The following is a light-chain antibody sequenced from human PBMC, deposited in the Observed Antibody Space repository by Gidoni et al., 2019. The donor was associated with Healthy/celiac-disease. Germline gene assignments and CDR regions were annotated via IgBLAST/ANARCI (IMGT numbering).Light chain of an antibody. Sequence: SYVLTQPPSVSVAPGQTARITRGGNNIGSKRVHWYQHKPGQAPVLVVYDESDRPSGIPERFSGSNSGNTATLTISRVEAGDEADYYCQVWDSSSDHPGVVFGGGTKLTVL. CDR2: DES. CDR3: QVWDSSSDHPGVV. V-gene: IGLV3-21*02. J-gene: IGLJ2*01. CDR1: NIGSKR.